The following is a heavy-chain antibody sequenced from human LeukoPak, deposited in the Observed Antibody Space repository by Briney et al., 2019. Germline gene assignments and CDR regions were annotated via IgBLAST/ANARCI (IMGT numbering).Heavy chain of an antibody. J-gene: IGHJ3*02. Sequence: GGSLRLSCAASGFTFSSYAMSWVRQAPGKGLEWVSSISNSGGSTYYADSVKGRFTISRDNAKNSLYLQMNSLRAEDTAVYYCAREVWYCSSTSCSSRGAFDIWGQGTMVTVSS. CDR3: AREVWYCSSTSCSSRGAFDI. CDR1: GFTFSSYA. D-gene: IGHD2-2*01. V-gene: IGHV3-23*01. CDR2: ISNSGGST.